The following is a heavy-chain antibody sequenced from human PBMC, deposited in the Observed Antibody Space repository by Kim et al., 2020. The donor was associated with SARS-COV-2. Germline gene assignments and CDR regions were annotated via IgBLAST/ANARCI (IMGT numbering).Heavy chain of an antibody. D-gene: IGHD5-18*01. CDR3: ARGWLWTFDY. J-gene: IGHJ4*02. CDR2: INVGNGNI. Sequence: ASVKVSCKASGYSFSYYAIHWMRHAPGQSLEWMGWINVGNGNIKYSEKFQDRLTITGDTSASTAYMELSSLKSDDTAVYFCARGWLWTFDYWGQGTLVTVSS. V-gene: IGHV1-3*01. CDR1: GYSFSYYA.